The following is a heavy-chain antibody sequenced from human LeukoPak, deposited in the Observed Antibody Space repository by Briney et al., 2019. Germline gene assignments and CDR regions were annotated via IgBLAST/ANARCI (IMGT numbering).Heavy chain of an antibody. CDR3: ARDPGVIGY. CDR1: GFTFSSYD. Sequence: GGSLRLSCAASGFTFSSYDVHWVRQTTGKGLEWVSGIGIAGDTYYLASVKGRFTISRENAKNSFYLHMNSLRAEDTAVYYCARDPGVIGYWGQGTLVTVSS. J-gene: IGHJ4*02. V-gene: IGHV3-13*01. CDR2: IGIAGDT. D-gene: IGHD7-27*01.